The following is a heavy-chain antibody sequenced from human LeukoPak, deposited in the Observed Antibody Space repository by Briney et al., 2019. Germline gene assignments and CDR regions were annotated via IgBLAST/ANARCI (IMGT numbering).Heavy chain of an antibody. D-gene: IGHD3-22*01. CDR1: GGTFSSYA. V-gene: IGHV1-69*05. CDR2: IIPIFGTA. CDR3: ARDYYHSSGYYYPFDY. J-gene: IGHJ4*02. Sequence: SVKVSCKASGGTFSSYAISWVRQAPGQGLEWMGGIIPIFGTANYAQKFQGRVTITTDESTSTAYMELSSLRSEDTAVYYCARDYYHSSGYYYPFDYWRQGTLVTVSS.